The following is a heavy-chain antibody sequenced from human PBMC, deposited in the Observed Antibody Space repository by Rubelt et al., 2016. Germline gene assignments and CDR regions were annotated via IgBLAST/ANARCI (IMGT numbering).Heavy chain of an antibody. CDR1: GGSFSGYY. CDR2: INHSGST. CDR3: ARDTGYCSSTSCYARGFDY. V-gene: IGHV4-34*01. Sequence: QVQLQQWGAGLLKPSETLSLTCAVYGGSFSGYYWSWIRQPPGKGLEWIGEINHSGSTNYNPSLKSRVTISVDTSKNQFSLKLSSVTAADTAVYYCARDTGYCSSTSCYARGFDYWGQGTLVTVSS. J-gene: IGHJ4*02. D-gene: IGHD2-2*01.